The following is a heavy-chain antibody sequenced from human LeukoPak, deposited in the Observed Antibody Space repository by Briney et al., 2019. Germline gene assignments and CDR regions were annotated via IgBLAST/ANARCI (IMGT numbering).Heavy chain of an antibody. Sequence: SVKVSCKASGGTFSSYAISWVRQAPGQGLEWMGGIIPIFGTANYAQKFQGRVTITADESTSTAYMELSSLRSEDTAVYYCARALPKGQLDYYYYYMDVWGKGTTVTASS. D-gene: IGHD6-6*01. V-gene: IGHV1-69*13. CDR2: IIPIFGTA. CDR1: GGTFSSYA. CDR3: ARALPKGQLDYYYYYMDV. J-gene: IGHJ6*03.